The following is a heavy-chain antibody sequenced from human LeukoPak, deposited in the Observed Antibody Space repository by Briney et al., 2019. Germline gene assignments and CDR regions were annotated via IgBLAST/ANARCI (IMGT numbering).Heavy chain of an antibody. D-gene: IGHD3-10*01. CDR3: ARNPYGSGTWDV. Sequence: ASVKVPCKASGYTFTGYYMHWVRQASGQGLEWVGWMSPDSGNTGCAQKFQGRVTMTRNNPISTAYLELSSLTSEDTAVYYCARNPYGSGTWDVWGQGTTVTVSS. V-gene: IGHV1-8*02. CDR2: MSPDSGNT. J-gene: IGHJ6*02. CDR1: GYTFTGYY.